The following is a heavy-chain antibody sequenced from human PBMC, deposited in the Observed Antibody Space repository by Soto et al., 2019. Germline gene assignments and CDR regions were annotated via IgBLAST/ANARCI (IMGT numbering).Heavy chain of an antibody. J-gene: IGHJ5*02. D-gene: IGHD5-12*01. CDR3: AKMYRGYSGYIQA. CDR1: GFTFPNYA. CDR2: ISAGGVST. Sequence: SLRLSCGTSGFTFPNYAMTWVLQGPGKGLEWVSSISAGGVSTYFADSVKGRFTISRDNSKNTLFLHMNSLRAEDTAVYYFAKMYRGYSGYIQAWGQGTLFTVSS. V-gene: IGHV3-23*01.